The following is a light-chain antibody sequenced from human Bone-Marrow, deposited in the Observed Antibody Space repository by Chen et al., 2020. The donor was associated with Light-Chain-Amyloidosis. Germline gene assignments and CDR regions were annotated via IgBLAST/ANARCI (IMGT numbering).Light chain of an antibody. CDR1: QSISKNY. V-gene: IGKV3-20*01. Sequence: EILLTQSPGTLSLSPGERVTLSCRASQSISKNYVAWYQQIRGQAPRLLIYGASNRATGIPDRFSGSGSGTDFTLTISELEPEDFAVYYCQQYGTSPDYTFGQGTRLEIK. CDR3: QQYGTSPDYT. J-gene: IGKJ2*01. CDR2: GAS.